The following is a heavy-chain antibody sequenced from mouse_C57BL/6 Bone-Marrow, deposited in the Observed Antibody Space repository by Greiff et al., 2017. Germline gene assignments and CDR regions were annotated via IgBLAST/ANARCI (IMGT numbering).Heavy chain of an antibody. J-gene: IGHJ2*01. Sequence: VQLKESGAELVRPGASVKLSCTASGFNIKDDYMHWVKQRPEQGLEWIGWIDPENGDTEYASKFQGKATITADTSSNTAYLQLSSLTSEDTAVYDCTPLYYCGSSYDDWGTGTTLTVSS. D-gene: IGHD1-1*01. CDR3: TPLYYCGSSYDD. CDR1: GFNIKDDY. V-gene: IGHV14-4*01. CDR2: IDPENGDT.